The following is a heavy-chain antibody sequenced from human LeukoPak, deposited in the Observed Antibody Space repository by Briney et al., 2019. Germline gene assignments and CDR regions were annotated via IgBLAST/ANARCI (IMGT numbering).Heavy chain of an antibody. CDR1: GFTFSSYG. V-gene: IGHV3-33*01. D-gene: IGHD2-2*01. Sequence: PGRSLRLSCAASGFTFSSYGMHWVRQAPGKGLEWVAVIWYDGSNKYYADSVKGRFTNSRDNSKKTLYLQINSLGGEDKAGYFCARDPWPVPDHWGQGTLVTVSS. CDR3: ARDPWPVPDH. J-gene: IGHJ5*02. CDR2: IWYDGSNK.